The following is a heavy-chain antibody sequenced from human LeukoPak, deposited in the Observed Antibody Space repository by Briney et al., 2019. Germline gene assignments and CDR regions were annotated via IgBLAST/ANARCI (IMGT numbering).Heavy chain of an antibody. J-gene: IGHJ3*02. V-gene: IGHV3-7*01. CDR1: GFTFSSYW. CDR3: ARPRHLGIAARQDDSFDI. Sequence: PGGSLRLSCAASGFTFSSYWMTWVRQAPGKGLEWVANIYQDGSEKYYLDSVKGRFTISRDNAKNSLYLQMNSLRAEDTAVYHCARPRHLGIAARQDDSFDIWGQGTMVTVSS. D-gene: IGHD6-6*01. CDR2: IYQDGSEK.